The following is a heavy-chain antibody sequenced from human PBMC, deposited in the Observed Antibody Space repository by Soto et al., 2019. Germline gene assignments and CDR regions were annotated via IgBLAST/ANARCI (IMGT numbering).Heavy chain of an antibody. CDR1: GYTFTSYA. J-gene: IGHJ6*01. CDR3: ARGWFYGVITSKYYYCGMDG. D-gene: IGHD3-22*01. Sequence: ASVKVSCKASGYTFTSYAMHWVRQAPGQRLEWMGWINAGNGNTKYSQKFQGRVTITRDTSASTAYMELSSLRSEDTAVYYCARGWFYGVITSKYYYCGMDGWGLWTTVTAP. CDR2: INAGNGNT. V-gene: IGHV1-3*01.